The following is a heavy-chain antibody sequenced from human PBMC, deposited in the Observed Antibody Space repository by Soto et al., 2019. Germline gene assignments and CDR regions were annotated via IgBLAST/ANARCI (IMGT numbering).Heavy chain of an antibody. D-gene: IGHD1-1*01. CDR3: ARESGDRPNGFDP. CDR2: IYYSGST. J-gene: IGHJ5*02. Sequence: QVQLQESGPGLVKPSETLSLTCTVSGGSISRYYWSWIRQPPGKGLEWIGYIYYSGSTNYNPSLKSRVTISVDTSKNQFSLKLSSVTAADTAVYYWARESGDRPNGFDPWGQGTLVTVSS. V-gene: IGHV4-59*01. CDR1: GGSISRYY.